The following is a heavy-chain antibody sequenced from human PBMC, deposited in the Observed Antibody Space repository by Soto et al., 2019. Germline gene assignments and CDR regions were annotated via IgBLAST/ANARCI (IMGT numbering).Heavy chain of an antibody. D-gene: IGHD3-10*01. J-gene: IGHJ6*01. Sequence: PSDALSLTSTVSGGSIGGSNYFWGCIRQSPGTGLEWLGSIYSSGSTYYSPSLKSRITMSLDTSKNQFSLNLGSVTAADTAVYYCTRRRSGVRGVTNKDVWGSGTTVTVS. CDR1: GGSIGGSNYF. V-gene: IGHV4-39*01. CDR2: IYSSGST. CDR3: TRRRSGVRGVTNKDV.